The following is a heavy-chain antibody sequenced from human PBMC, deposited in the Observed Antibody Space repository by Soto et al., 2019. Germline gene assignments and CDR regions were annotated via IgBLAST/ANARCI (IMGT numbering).Heavy chain of an antibody. CDR3: AREYCSSTSCYHKSDAFDI. D-gene: IGHD2-2*01. CDR2: IYYSGST. J-gene: IGHJ3*02. V-gene: IGHV4-31*03. Sequence: TLSLTCTVSGGSISSGGYYWSWIRQHPGKGLEWVGYIYYSGSTYYNPSLKSRVTISVDTSKNQFSLKLSSVTAADTAVYYCAREYCSSTSCYHKSDAFDIWGQWTMVTVSS. CDR1: GGSISSGGYY.